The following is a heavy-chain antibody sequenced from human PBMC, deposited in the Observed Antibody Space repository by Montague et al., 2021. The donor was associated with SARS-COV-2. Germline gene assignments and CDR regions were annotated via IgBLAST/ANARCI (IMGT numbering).Heavy chain of an antibody. D-gene: IGHD3-9*01. J-gene: IGHJ4*02. V-gene: IGHV2-70*01. CDR1: GFSLSTSGMC. CDR2: IDWDDDK. CDR3: ARIRDYDILTGSYSGFDY. Sequence: PPLVKPTQTLTLTCTFSGFSLSTSGMCVSWNRQPPGKALEWLALIDWDDDKYYSTSLKTRLTISKDTSKNQVVLTMTNMDPVDTATYYCARIRDYDILTGSYSGFDYWGQGTLVTVSS.